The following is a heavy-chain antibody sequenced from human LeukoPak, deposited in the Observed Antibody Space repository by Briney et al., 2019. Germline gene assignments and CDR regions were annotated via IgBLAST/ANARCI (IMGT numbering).Heavy chain of an antibody. V-gene: IGHV1-2*02. J-gene: IGHJ4*02. Sequence: ASVKVSCKASGYTFTSYDINWVRQATGQGLEWMGWINPNSGGTNYAQKFQGRVTMTRDTSISTAYMELSRLRSDDTAVYYCARGGRDGYNLVDYWGQGTLVTVSS. CDR3: ARGGRDGYNLVDY. CDR2: INPNSGGT. D-gene: IGHD5-24*01. CDR1: GYTFTSYD.